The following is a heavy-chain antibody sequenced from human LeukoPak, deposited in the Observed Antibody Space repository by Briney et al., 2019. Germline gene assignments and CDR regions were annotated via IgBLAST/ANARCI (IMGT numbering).Heavy chain of an antibody. Sequence: GGSLRLSCAASRFTFSRYAMNWGRQAPGKGLEWVSYISSSSSTIYYADSVKGRFTISRDNAKNSLYLEMNSLRDEDTAMYYCARDLLPEWGQGTMVTVSS. V-gene: IGHV3-48*02. CDR1: RFTFSRYA. J-gene: IGHJ3*01. CDR3: ARDLLPE. CDR2: ISSSSSTI. D-gene: IGHD2/OR15-2a*01.